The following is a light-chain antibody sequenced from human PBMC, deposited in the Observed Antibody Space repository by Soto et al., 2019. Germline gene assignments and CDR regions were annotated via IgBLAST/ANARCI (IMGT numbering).Light chain of an antibody. Sequence: IVWAQSAATLTLSPGERATLSCRASQSVSSYLAWYQQKPGHAPRLLIYEASNRATGIPARFSGSGSGTEFTLTITSLQSEDFAVYYCQQFNGWPWPFGQGTKVDIK. J-gene: IGKJ1*01. CDR2: EAS. V-gene: IGKV3-11*01. CDR1: QSVSSY. CDR3: QQFNGWPWP.